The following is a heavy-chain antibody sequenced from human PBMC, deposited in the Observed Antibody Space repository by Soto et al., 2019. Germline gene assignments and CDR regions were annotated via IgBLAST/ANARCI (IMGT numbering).Heavy chain of an antibody. CDR3: AKDPPYGDPGWFDP. CDR1: GFTFSSYG. J-gene: IGHJ5*02. Sequence: GGSLRLSCAASGFTFSSYGMHWVRQAPGKGLEWVAVISYDGSNKYYADSVKGRFTISRDDSKNTLYLQMNSLRAEDTAVYYCAKDPPYGDPGWFDPWGQGTLVTVSS. V-gene: IGHV3-30*18. CDR2: ISYDGSNK. D-gene: IGHD4-17*01.